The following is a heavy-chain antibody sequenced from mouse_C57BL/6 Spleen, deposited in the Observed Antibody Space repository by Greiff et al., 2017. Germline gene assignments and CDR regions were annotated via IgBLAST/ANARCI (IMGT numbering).Heavy chain of an antibody. CDR1: GYSITSDY. Sequence: EVKLLQSGPGLAKPSQTLSLTCTVSGYSITSDYWNWIRKFPGHKLEYIGYISYSGSTYYKPSHKSRNSITHDTSRKEYYLQLNSVTTEDTATYYGAGGWYDYPWYFDVWGTGTTVTVSS. D-gene: IGHD2-4*01. CDR2: ISYSGST. J-gene: IGHJ1*03. V-gene: IGHV3-8*01. CDR3: AGGWYDYPWYFDV.